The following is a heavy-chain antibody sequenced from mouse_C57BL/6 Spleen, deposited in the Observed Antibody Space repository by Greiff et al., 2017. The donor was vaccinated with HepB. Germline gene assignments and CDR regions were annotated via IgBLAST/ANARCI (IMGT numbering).Heavy chain of an antibody. CDR3: ARVPHYYGSSYGFAY. V-gene: IGHV3-6*01. CDR1: GYSITSGYY. CDR2: ISYDGSN. D-gene: IGHD1-1*01. J-gene: IGHJ3*01. Sequence: EVQLQESGPGLVKPSQSLSLTCSVTGYSITSGYYWNWIRQFPGNKLEWMGYISYDGSNNYNPSLKNRISITRDTSKKQFFLKLNSVTTEDTATYYCARVPHYYGSSYGFAYWGQGTLVTVSA.